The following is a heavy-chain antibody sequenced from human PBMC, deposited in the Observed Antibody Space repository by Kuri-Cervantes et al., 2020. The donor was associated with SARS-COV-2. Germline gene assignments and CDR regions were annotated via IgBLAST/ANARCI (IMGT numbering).Heavy chain of an antibody. CDR1: GFTFSGYA. J-gene: IGHJ4*02. Sequence: GGSLRLSCAASGFTFSGYAMSWVRQAPGKGLEWVSAISGSGGSTYYADSVKGRFTISRDNSKNTLYLQMNSLRAEDTDVYYCAKAGKKEGYCSSTSCYLDSDYWGQGTLVTVSS. CDR2: ISGSGGST. V-gene: IGHV3-23*01. CDR3: AKAGKKEGYCSSTSCYLDSDY. D-gene: IGHD2-2*01.